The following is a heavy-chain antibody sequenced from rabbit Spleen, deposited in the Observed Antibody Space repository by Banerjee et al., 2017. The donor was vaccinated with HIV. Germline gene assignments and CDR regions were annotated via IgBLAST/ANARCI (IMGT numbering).Heavy chain of an antibody. CDR1: GFDLSSSYY. CDR2: IYAGSSGST. Sequence: QEQLEESGGGLVKPEGSLTLTCKASGFDLSSSYYMCWVRQAPGKGLEWIACIYAGSSGSTYYASWAKGRFTISKTSSTTVTLQMTSLTAADTATYFCATVINGDWRLRLWGPGTLVTVS. CDR3: ATVINGDWRLRL. J-gene: IGHJ4*01. D-gene: IGHD2-1*01. V-gene: IGHV1S45*01.